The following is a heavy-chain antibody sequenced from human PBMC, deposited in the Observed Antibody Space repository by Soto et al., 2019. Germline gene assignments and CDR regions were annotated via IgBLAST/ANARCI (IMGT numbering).Heavy chain of an antibody. CDR2: TYYRPKWYN. CDR3: ARGMVVGAASVSLDY. V-gene: IGHV6-1*01. CDR1: GDSVSSNSAA. J-gene: IGHJ4*02. Sequence: PSQTLSLTCAISGDSVSSNSAAWNWIRQSPSRGLEWLGRTYYRPKWYNDYAVSVKSRITMNPDTSKNQFSLQLNSVTPDDTAVYYCARGMVVGAASVSLDYWGQGTLVTVSS. D-gene: IGHD1-26*01.